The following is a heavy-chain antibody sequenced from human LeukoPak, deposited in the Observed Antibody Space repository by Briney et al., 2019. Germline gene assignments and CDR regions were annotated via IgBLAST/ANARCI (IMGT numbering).Heavy chain of an antibody. Sequence: GGSLRLSCAASGFTFSTYGMSWVRQAPGKGLEWVSSISGSGDNTYYTDSVKGRFTISRDNSKNTLYLRMNSLRVEDTAVYYCAKLVGPIPADYWGQGTLVTVSS. CDR3: AKLVGPIPADY. D-gene: IGHD1-26*01. CDR2: ISGSGDNT. J-gene: IGHJ4*02. CDR1: GFTFSTYG. V-gene: IGHV3-23*01.